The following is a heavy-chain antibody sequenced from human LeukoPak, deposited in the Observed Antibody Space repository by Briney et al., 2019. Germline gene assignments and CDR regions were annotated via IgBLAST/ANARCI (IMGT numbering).Heavy chain of an antibody. Sequence: SETLSLTCTISGGSINNYYWSWIRQPPGKGLEWIGYIYYSGSTNYNPSLNSRVNISLDTSKNQFSLKLSSVTAADTAVYYCARDGGGRNEAFDIWGQGTMVTVSS. CDR1: GGSINNYY. V-gene: IGHV4-59*01. D-gene: IGHD2-15*01. J-gene: IGHJ3*02. CDR2: IYYSGST. CDR3: ARDGGGRNEAFDI.